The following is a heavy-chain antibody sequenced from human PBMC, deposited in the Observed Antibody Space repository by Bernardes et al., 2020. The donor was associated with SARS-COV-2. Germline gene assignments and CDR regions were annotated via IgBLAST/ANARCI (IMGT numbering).Heavy chain of an antibody. J-gene: IGHJ5*02. D-gene: IGHD2-15*01. CDR2: IYYSGST. V-gene: IGHV4-59*01. CDR1: GGSISSYY. Sequence: SETLSLTCTVSGGSISSYYWSWIRQPPGKGLEWIGYIYYSGSTNYNPSLKSRVTISVDTSKNQFSLKLSSVTAADTAVYYCARDSRVYCSGGSCYGWFDPWGQGTLVTVSS. CDR3: ARDSRVYCSGGSCYGWFDP.